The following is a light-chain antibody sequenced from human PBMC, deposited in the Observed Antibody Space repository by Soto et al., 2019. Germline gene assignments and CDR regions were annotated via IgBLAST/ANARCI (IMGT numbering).Light chain of an antibody. CDR2: DTS. CDR1: QSVSKY. Sequence: IVLTQSPATLSLTPGERATVSCRASQSVSKYLAWYQHKPGQAPRLLIYDTSNRATGIPARFTGSGSGTEFTLTISSREPEDSAVYYCQQRDDWPVTFGPGTKVEIK. CDR3: QQRDDWPVT. J-gene: IGKJ3*01. V-gene: IGKV3-11*01.